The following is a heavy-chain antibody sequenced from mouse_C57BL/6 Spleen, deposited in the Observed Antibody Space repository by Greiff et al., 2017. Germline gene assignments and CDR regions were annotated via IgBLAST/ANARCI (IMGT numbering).Heavy chain of an antibody. J-gene: IGHJ4*01. D-gene: IGHD2-3*01. CDR1: GFTFSDYG. V-gene: IGHV5-15*04. Sequence: DVQLVESGGGLVQPGGSLKLSCAASGFTFSDYGMAWVRPAPRKGPEWVAFISNLAYSIYYADTVTGRFTISRENAKNTLYLEMSSLRSEDTAMYYCARRLEDGSDYYAMDYWGQGTSVTVSS. CDR3: ARRLEDGSDYYAMDY. CDR2: ISNLAYSI.